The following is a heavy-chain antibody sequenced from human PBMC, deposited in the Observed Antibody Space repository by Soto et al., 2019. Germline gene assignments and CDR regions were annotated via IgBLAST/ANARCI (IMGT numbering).Heavy chain of an antibody. V-gene: IGHV3-23*01. CDR2: ISGGGDGT. D-gene: IGHD2-15*01. CDR3: AKKGLGSLKTYCSGSGCHYAFDI. Sequence: EVQLLESGGGLVQPGGSLRLSCAASGFTFINYAMSWVRQAPGKGLEWVSTISGGGDGTYYADSVKGHFTISRDNSKNTVYLQRNSLRAEDTAIYYCAKKGLGSLKTYCSGSGCHYAFDIWGQGTMVTVSS. CDR1: GFTFINYA. J-gene: IGHJ3*02.